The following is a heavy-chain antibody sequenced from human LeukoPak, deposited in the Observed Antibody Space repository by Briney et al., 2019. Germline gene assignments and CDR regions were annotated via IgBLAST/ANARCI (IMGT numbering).Heavy chain of an antibody. Sequence: GGSLRLSCAASGFTFSSYSMNWVRQAPGKGLEWVSSISSSSSYIYYADSVKGRFTISRDNAKNSLYLQMNSLRAEDTAVYYCARDTIAAGMRAFDIWGQGTMVTVSS. V-gene: IGHV3-21*01. D-gene: IGHD6-13*01. J-gene: IGHJ3*02. CDR1: GFTFSSYS. CDR2: ISSSSSYI. CDR3: ARDTIAAGMRAFDI.